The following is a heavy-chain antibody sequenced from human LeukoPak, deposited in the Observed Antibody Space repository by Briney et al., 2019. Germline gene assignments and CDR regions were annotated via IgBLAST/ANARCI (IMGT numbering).Heavy chain of an antibody. J-gene: IGHJ4*02. CDR2: IYYSGST. D-gene: IGHD2-15*01. CDR1: GGSISSYY. V-gene: IGHV4-59*01. CDR3: ARILGYCSGGSCSDY. Sequence: SETLSLTCTVSGGSISSYYWSWIRQPPGKGLEWIGYIYYSGSTSYNPSLKSRVTISVDTSKNQFSLKLSSVTAADTAVYYCARILGYCSGGSCSDYWGQGTLVTVSS.